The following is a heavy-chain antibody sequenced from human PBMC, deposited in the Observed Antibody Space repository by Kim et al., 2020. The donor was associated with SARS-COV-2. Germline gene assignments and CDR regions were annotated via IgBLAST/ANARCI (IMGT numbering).Heavy chain of an antibody. V-gene: IGHV3-53*01. Sequence: ADSGKGRFTISRDNPKNTLYLQMNSRRAEDTAEYYCARGRDTRYGLDVWGQGTTVTVSS. CDR3: ARGRDTRYGLDV. J-gene: IGHJ6*02. D-gene: IGHD5-18*01.